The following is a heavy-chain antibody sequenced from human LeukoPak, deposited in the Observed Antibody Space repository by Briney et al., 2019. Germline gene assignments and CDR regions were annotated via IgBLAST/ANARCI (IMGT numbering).Heavy chain of an antibody. CDR2: VNPTSGGT. CDR3: ARVYYYYDSSGILTLYFYY. CDR1: GYTFTSYY. V-gene: IGHV1-2*02. J-gene: IGHJ4*02. D-gene: IGHD3-22*01. Sequence: ASVKVSCKTSGYTFTSYYMHWVRQAAGQGREWMGWVNPTSGGTNYAQKFQGRVTMTRDTSISTAYMELSRLRSDDTAVYYCARVYYYYDSSGILTLYFYYWGQGTLVTVSS.